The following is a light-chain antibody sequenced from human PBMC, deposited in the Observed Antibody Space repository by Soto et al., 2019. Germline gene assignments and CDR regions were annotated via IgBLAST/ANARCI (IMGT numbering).Light chain of an antibody. Sequence: EMVMTQSPATLSVSPGERATLSCRASRSVSSNLAWYQQKPGQAPRLLIYGASTRATGIPARFSGSGSGTEFTLTISSLQSEDFAVYYCQQYNNWPRTFGQGTRLEI. V-gene: IGKV3-15*01. CDR2: GAS. CDR3: QQYNNWPRT. CDR1: RSVSSN. J-gene: IGKJ5*01.